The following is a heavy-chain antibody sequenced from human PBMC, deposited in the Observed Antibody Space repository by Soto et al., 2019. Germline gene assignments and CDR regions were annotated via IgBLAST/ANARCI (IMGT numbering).Heavy chain of an antibody. CDR3: ARVVTVVKSFHYWYFDL. D-gene: IGHD2-15*01. V-gene: IGHV1-69*12. CDR1: GGTFSSYA. Sequence: QVQLVQSGAEVKKPGSSVKVSCKASGGTFSSYAISWVRQAPGQGLEWMGGIIRIFGTTNYAQKFQGRVTITGDESTSTAYMELSSLRSEDTAMYYCARVVTVVKSFHYWYFDLWGRGTLVTVSS. CDR2: IIRIFGTT. J-gene: IGHJ2*01.